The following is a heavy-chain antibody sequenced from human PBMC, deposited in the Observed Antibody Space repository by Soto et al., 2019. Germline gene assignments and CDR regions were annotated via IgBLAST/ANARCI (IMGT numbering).Heavy chain of an antibody. J-gene: IGHJ6*02. D-gene: IGHD2-2*01. Sequence: HPGGSLRLSCVASGFTFSSYGIHWVRQAPGKGLEWVAAISYDGNTKYYADSAEGRFTISRDNSENTVYLQMNSLRPEDTAMYFCAKDRVKEYQLLWGYYFYAMDVWGQGTTVTVSS. CDR1: GFTFSSYG. V-gene: IGHV3-30*18. CDR2: ISYDGNTK. CDR3: AKDRVKEYQLLWGYYFYAMDV.